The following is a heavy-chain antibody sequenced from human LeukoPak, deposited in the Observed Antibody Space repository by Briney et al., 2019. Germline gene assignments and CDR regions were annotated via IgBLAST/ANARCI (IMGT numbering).Heavy chain of an antibody. V-gene: IGHV1-8*02. Sequence: ASVKVSCKASGYAFTSYDINWVRQATGQGLEWMGWMSPNSGNTGYAQKFQGRVTMTRNTAISTAYMELSSLRSEDTAVYFCVRTPPNWGADYWGQGTLVTVSS. CDR2: MSPNSGNT. D-gene: IGHD7-27*01. CDR3: VRTPPNWGADY. J-gene: IGHJ4*02. CDR1: GYAFTSYD.